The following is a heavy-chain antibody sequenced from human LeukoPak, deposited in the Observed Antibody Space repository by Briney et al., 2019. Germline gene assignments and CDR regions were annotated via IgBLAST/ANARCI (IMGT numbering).Heavy chain of an antibody. CDR3: ASIAAAGTSPPKGG. J-gene: IGHJ4*02. CDR1: GGSFSGYC. CDR2: INHSGST. D-gene: IGHD6-13*01. Sequence: SETLSLTCAVYGGSFSGYCWSWICQPPGKGLEWIGEINHSGSTNYNPSLKSRVTISVDTSKNQFSLKLSSVTAADTAVYYCASIAAAGTSPPKGGWGQGTLVTVSS. V-gene: IGHV4-34*01.